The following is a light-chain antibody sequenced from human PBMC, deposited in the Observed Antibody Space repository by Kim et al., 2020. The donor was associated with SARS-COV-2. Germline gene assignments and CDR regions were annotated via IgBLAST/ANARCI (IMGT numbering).Light chain of an antibody. V-gene: IGLV2-18*02. CDR3: SSFTDTDTYV. Sequence: GQSVTISFTGTSSDVGSYDRVSWYQQPPGTAPKLIIYDVYYRPSGVPARFSGSRSGNTASLTISGLQREDEADYYCSSFTDTDTYVFGTGTKVTVL. CDR2: DVY. CDR1: SSDVGSYDR. J-gene: IGLJ1*01.